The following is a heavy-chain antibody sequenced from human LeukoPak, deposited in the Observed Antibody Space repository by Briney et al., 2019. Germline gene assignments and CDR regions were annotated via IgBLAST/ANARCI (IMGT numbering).Heavy chain of an antibody. Sequence: GRSLRLSCAASGFTFSSYGMHWVRQAPGKGLEWVANIKQDGSEKYYVDSVKGRFTISRDNAKNSLYLQMNSLRAEDTALYYCARTCTSSWYFDYWGQGTLVTVSS. CDR3: ARTCTSSWYFDY. CDR1: GFTFSSYG. J-gene: IGHJ4*02. CDR2: IKQDGSEK. V-gene: IGHV3-7*01. D-gene: IGHD6-13*01.